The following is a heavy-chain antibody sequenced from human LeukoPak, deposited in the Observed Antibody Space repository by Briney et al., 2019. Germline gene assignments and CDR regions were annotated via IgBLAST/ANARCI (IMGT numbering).Heavy chain of an antibody. CDR3: ARGPRDTVVRGVINFWFDP. D-gene: IGHD3-10*01. CDR2: IIPIFGTA. CDR1: GGTFTSYP. J-gene: IGHJ5*02. Sequence: SVKVSCKASGGTFTSYPISWVRQAPGQGLEWMGRIIPIFGTANYAQKFQGRVTITTDESTSTAYMELRSLRSEDTAVYYCARGPRDTVVRGVINFWFDPWGQGTLVTVSS. V-gene: IGHV1-69*05.